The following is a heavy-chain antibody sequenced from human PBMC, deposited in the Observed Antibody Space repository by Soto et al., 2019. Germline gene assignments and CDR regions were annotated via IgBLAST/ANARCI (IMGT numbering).Heavy chain of an antibody. V-gene: IGHV1-2*04. CDR3: ARVRASTTPYGMDV. D-gene: IGHD4-4*01. CDR2: INPNSGGT. CDR1: GYTFTGHY. Sequence: ASVKVSCKASGYTFTGHYMHWVRQAPGQGLEWMGWINPNSGGTNYAQKFQGWVTMTRDTSISTAYMELSRLRSDDTAVYYCARVRASTTPYGMDVWGQGTTVTVSS. J-gene: IGHJ6*02.